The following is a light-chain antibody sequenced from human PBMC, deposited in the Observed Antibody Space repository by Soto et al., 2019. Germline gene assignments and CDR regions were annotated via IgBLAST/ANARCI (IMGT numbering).Light chain of an antibody. Sequence: QSALTQPASVSGSPGQSITISCTGTSSDVGGYNYVSWYQQHPGKATKLMIYDVSNRLAGVSSRFSGYKSGNTASLTISGLHAEEAADYYCSSYTSSSAYVFGTGTKVTVL. CDR1: SSDVGGYNY. J-gene: IGLJ1*01. CDR3: SSYTSSSAYV. CDR2: DVS. V-gene: IGLV2-14*01.